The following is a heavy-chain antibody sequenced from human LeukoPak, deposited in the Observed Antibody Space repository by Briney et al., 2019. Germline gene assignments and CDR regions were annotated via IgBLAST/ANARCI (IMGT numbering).Heavy chain of an antibody. Sequence: PGGSLRLSCAASGFTFSSYSMNWVRQAPGKGLEWISYVSSSSSTIYYADSVKGRFTISRDNAKNSLYLQMNSLRAEDTAVYYCARVSYSSSSRISYFDYWGQGTLVTVSS. CDR2: VSSSSSTI. V-gene: IGHV3-48*04. D-gene: IGHD6-13*01. J-gene: IGHJ4*02. CDR3: ARVSYSSSSRISYFDY. CDR1: GFTFSSYS.